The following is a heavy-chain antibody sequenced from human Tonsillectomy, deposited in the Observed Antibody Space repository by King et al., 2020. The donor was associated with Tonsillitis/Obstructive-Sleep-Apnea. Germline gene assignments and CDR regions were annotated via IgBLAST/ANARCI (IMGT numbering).Heavy chain of an antibody. J-gene: IGHJ4*02. D-gene: IGHD3-3*01. CDR2: FSSSGSTI. Sequence: EVQLVESGGGLVQPGGSLRLSCAASGFTFSSYEMSWVRQAPGKGLEWVSYFSSSGSTIYYADSVKGRFTISRDNANNSVYMQMHSLRAEDTAVYYCARARADFWSGYYEYYFDYWGQGTLVTVSS. CDR3: ARARADFWSGYYEYYFDY. V-gene: IGHV3-48*03. CDR1: GFTFSSYE.